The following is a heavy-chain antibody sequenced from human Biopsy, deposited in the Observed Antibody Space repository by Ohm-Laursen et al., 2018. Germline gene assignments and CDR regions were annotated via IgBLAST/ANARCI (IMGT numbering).Heavy chain of an antibody. Sequence: SLRLSCAASGFTFSDYCMSWVRQAPGKGLEWVPDIYRDGYERYYVDSVKGRFTISRDNAKRSLYLQMDSLRGADTAVYFCARAIGSSYGYLKGFDLWGRGTLVTVSS. D-gene: IGHD5-18*01. V-gene: IGHV3-7*01. J-gene: IGHJ2*01. CDR3: ARAIGSSYGYLKGFDL. CDR1: GFTFSDYC. CDR2: IYRDGYER.